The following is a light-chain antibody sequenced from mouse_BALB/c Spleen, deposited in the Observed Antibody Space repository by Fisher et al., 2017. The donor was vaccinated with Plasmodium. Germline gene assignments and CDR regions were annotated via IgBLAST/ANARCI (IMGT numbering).Light chain of an antibody. CDR3: FQSTHIPLT. J-gene: IGKJ5*01. V-gene: IGKV1-110*01. Sequence: DIVLTQSPLSLPVSLGDQASISCRSSQSLVHSYGDTYLHWYLQKPGQSPKLLIYKVSNRFSGVPDRFSGSGSGTDFTLKISRVEAEDLGVYFCFQSTHIPLTFGAGTNLELK. CDR1: QSLVHSYGDTY. CDR2: KVS.